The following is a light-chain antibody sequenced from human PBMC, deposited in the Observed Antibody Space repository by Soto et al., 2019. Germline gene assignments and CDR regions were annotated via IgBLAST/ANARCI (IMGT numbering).Light chain of an antibody. CDR3: QSYDTNLREV. J-gene: IGLJ1*01. CDR2: ANN. V-gene: IGLV1-40*01. CDR1: SSNIGAGYD. Sequence: QSVLTQPPSVSGAPGQRVTISCTGSSSNIGAGYDVHWYQQFPGTAPKLLIYANNNRPSGVPDRFSASKSGTSASLAITGLQADDEADYYCQSYDTNLREVFGTGTKLTVL.